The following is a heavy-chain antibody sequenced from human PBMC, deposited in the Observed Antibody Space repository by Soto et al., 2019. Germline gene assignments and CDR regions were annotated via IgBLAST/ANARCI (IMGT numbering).Heavy chain of an antibody. CDR2: IYYSGST. CDR3: ARVDSGGYAYFDY. CDR1: GGSITRGGYY. J-gene: IGHJ4*02. V-gene: IGHV4-31*03. D-gene: IGHD5-12*01. Sequence: QVQLQESGPRLVKPSQTLSLTCTVSGGSITRGGYYWTWIRQHPGKGLEWIGYIYYSGSTYYNPSLTIRLTMSVATSKNQSALTLSSMTAADTAVYYCARVDSGGYAYFDYWGQGTLVTVSS.